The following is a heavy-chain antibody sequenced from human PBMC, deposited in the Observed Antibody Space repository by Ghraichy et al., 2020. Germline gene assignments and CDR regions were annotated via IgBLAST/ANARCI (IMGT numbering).Heavy chain of an antibody. CDR3: ARAYSSSWYPADFYFDY. Sequence: GGSLRLSCAASGFTFSSYAMHWVRQAPGKGLEWVAVISYDGSNKYYADSVKGRFTISRDNSKNTLYLQMNSLRAEDTAVYYCARAYSSSWYPADFYFDYWGQGTLVTVSS. D-gene: IGHD6-13*01. V-gene: IGHV3-30*04. CDR1: GFTFSSYA. J-gene: IGHJ4*02. CDR2: ISYDGSNK.